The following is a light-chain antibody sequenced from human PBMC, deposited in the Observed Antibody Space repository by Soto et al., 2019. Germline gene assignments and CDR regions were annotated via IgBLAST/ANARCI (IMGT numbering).Light chain of an antibody. V-gene: IGLV4-60*03. CDR2: LEGSGSY. J-gene: IGLJ3*02. CDR3: ETWDSKIRV. Sequence: QPVLTQSSSASASLGSSVKLTCTLSSGHNRHIIAWHQQQPGRAPRFLMKLEGSGSYNKGTGVPDRFSGSTSGADRYLTISNLQSEDEADYYCETWDSKIRVFGGGTKLTVL. CDR1: SGHNRHI.